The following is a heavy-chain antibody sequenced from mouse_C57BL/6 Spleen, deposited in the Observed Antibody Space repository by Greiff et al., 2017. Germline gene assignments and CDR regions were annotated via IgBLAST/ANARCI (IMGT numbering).Heavy chain of an antibody. Sequence: EVQLQESGAELVRPGASVKLSCTASGFNIKDDYMHWVKQRPEQGLEWIGWIDPENGDTEYASKFQGKATITADTSSNTAYLQLSSLTSEDTAVYYCTTGYGNDVRFAYWGQGTLVTVSA. CDR2: IDPENGDT. J-gene: IGHJ3*01. D-gene: IGHD2-2*01. CDR1: GFNIKDDY. CDR3: TTGYGNDVRFAY. V-gene: IGHV14-4*01.